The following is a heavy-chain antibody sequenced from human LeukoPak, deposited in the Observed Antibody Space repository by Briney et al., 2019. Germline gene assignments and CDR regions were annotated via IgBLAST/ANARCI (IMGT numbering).Heavy chain of an antibody. CDR3: ARVEEGATKT. J-gene: IGHJ5*02. D-gene: IGHD1-26*01. CDR1: GGSTSSGGYS. V-gene: IGHV4-30-2*01. Sequence: SQTLSLTCAVSGGSTSSGGYSWSWIRQPPGKGLEWIGYIYHSGSTYYNPSLKSRVTISVDRSKNQFSLKLSSVTAADTAVYYCARVEEGATKTWGQGTLVTVSS. CDR2: IYHSGST.